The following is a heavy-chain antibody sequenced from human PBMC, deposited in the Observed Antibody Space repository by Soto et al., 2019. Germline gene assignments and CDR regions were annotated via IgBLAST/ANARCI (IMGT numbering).Heavy chain of an antibody. CDR2: INAGNGIT. D-gene: IGHD6-19*01. J-gene: IGHJ4*02. Sequence: QVQLVQSGAEEKKPGASVKVSCKASGYTFTGYAMHWVRQAPGQRLEWMGWINAGNGITKYSQKFQGRVTITRDTSASTAYMELSSLRSEDTAVYYCARAVAVAADFDYWGQGTLVTVSS. CDR1: GYTFTGYA. CDR3: ARAVAVAADFDY. V-gene: IGHV1-3*05.